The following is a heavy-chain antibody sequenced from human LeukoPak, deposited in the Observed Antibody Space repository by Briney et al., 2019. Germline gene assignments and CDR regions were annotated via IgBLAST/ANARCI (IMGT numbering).Heavy chain of an antibody. Sequence: GGSLRLSCAASGFTVSSNYMSWVRQAPGKGLEWVSGIYSGGSTYYADSVKGRFTISTDNSKNTLYLKMNSLRAEDTDVYYCARHHWFDPWGQGTVVTVSS. J-gene: IGHJ5*02. V-gene: IGHV3-66*02. CDR3: ARHHWFDP. CDR2: IYSGGST. CDR1: GFTVSSNY.